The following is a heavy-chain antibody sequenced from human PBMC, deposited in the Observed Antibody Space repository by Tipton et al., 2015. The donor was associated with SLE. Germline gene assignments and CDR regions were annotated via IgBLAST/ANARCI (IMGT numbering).Heavy chain of an antibody. CDR1: GFNFNSYG. V-gene: IGHV3-33*06. J-gene: IGHJ6*02. Sequence: RSLRLSCVASGFNFNSYGMQWVRQAPGKGLEWAAVIWYDGSNKYYADSVKGRFTISRDNSQKKVFLQMNSLRGEDTATYYCAKERNQLLLGEGPAGMDVWGQGTTVIVSS. CDR3: AKERNQLLLGEGPAGMDV. D-gene: IGHD3-10*01. CDR2: IWYDGSNK.